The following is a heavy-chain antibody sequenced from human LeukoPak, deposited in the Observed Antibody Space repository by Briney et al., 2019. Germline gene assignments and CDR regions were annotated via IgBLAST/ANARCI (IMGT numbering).Heavy chain of an antibody. CDR3: ARHDYDFWSGYPNWFDP. Sequence: PSETLSLTRTVSGGSISSSSYYWGWIRQPPGKGLEWIGSIYYSGSTYYNPSLKSRVTISVDTSKNQFSLKLSSVTAADTAVYYCARHDYDFWSGYPNWFDPWGQGTLVTVSS. CDR1: GGSISSSSYY. J-gene: IGHJ5*02. CDR2: IYYSGST. V-gene: IGHV4-39*01. D-gene: IGHD3-3*01.